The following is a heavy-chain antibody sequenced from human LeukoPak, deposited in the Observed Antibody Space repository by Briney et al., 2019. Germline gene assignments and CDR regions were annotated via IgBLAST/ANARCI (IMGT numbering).Heavy chain of an antibody. V-gene: IGHV3-23*01. CDR1: GFTFIRYA. Sequence: GGSLRLSCAASGFTFIRYAMSWVRQAPGEGLEWVSAISGSGGSTHYADSVKGRFTISRDNSKNTLYLQMNSLRAEDTAVYYCAEEEASYYDSNGGMDVWGQGTTVTVSS. J-gene: IGHJ6*02. D-gene: IGHD3-22*01. CDR2: ISGSGGST. CDR3: AEEEASYYDSNGGMDV.